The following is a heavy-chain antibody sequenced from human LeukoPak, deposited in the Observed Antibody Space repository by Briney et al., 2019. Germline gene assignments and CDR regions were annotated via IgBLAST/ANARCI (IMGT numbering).Heavy chain of an antibody. CDR2: ISGDGGST. V-gene: IGHV3-43*02. Sequence: GGSLRISCAASGFTFDDYAMHWVRQAPGKGLEWVSLISGDGGSTYYADSVKGRFTISRDNSKNSLYLQMNSLRTEDTALYYCAREGIAAAVHYYYYMDVWGKGTTVTVSS. J-gene: IGHJ6*03. CDR3: AREGIAAAVHYYYYMDV. D-gene: IGHD6-13*01. CDR1: GFTFDDYA.